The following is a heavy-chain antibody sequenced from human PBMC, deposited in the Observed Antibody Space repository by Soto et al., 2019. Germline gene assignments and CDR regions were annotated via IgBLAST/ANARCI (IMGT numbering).Heavy chain of an antibody. CDR3: ARGKLSSARENAFDI. Sequence: GGSLRLSCAASGFTFSSYAMHWVRQAPGKGLEWVAVISYDGSNKYYADSVKGRFTISRDNSKNTLYLQMNSLRAEDTALYHCARGKLSSARENAFDIWGQGTMVTVSS. D-gene: IGHD1-7*01. V-gene: IGHV3-30-3*01. J-gene: IGHJ3*02. CDR2: ISYDGSNK. CDR1: GFTFSSYA.